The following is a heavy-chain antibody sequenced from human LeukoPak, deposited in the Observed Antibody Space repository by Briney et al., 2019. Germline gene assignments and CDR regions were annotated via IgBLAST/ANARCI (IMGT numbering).Heavy chain of an antibody. Sequence: APVKVSFKASGYTFTGYYMHWVRQAPGQGLEWMGWINPNSGGTNYAQKFQGRVTMTRDTSISTAYMELSRLRSDDTAVYYCARGARSDSSGPFDYWGQGTLVTVSS. J-gene: IGHJ4*02. CDR3: ARGARSDSSGPFDY. CDR2: INPNSGGT. V-gene: IGHV1-2*02. D-gene: IGHD3-22*01. CDR1: GYTFTGYY.